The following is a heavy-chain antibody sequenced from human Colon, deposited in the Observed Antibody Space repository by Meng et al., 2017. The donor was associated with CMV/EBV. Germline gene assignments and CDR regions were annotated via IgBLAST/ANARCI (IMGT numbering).Heavy chain of an antibody. CDR2: IYHSGVT. CDR3: ARNIVVGGWFDP. Sequence: CTVPAGSVSSSSFSWAWIRQPPGKGLEWIGNIYHSGVTYYTPSLKSRVTMSLDSSKNQVFLKLNSVTAADTAIYFCARNIVVGGWFDPWGQGTLVTVSS. CDR1: AGSVSSSSFS. V-gene: IGHV4-39*07. D-gene: IGHD2-2*01. J-gene: IGHJ5*02.